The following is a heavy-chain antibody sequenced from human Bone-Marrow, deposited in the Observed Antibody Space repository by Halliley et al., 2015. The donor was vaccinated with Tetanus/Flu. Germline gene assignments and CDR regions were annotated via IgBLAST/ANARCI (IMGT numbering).Heavy chain of an antibody. V-gene: IGHV4-34*01. Sequence: KGREWIGKINHRGTPNYTPPPKGRVTISVDPSKTHFPLKRSSVTAADTAVYYCASRSGWYFSYWGQGTLVTASS. D-gene: IGHD6-19*01. CDR3: ASRSGWYFSY. J-gene: IGHJ4*02. CDR2: INHRGTP.